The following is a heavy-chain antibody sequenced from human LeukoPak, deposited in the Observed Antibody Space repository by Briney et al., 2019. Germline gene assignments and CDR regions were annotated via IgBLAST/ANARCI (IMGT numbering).Heavy chain of an antibody. CDR2: INTNTGNP. J-gene: IGHJ6*02. D-gene: IGHD3-10*01. CDR3: ARGEDSGYYYGSGSQGYGMDV. V-gene: IGHV7-4-1*02. Sequence: ASVTVSFTASGYTFTSYAMNWVRQAPGQGLEWMGWINTNTGNPTYAQGFTGRFVFSLDTSVSTAYLQISSLKAEDTAVYYCARGEDSGYYYGSGSQGYGMDVWGQGTTVTVSS. CDR1: GYTFTSYA.